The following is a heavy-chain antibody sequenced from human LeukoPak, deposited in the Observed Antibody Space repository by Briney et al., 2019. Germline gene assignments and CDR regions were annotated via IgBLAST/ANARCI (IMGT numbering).Heavy chain of an antibody. Sequence: ASVKVSCKASGYTFTSYGISWVRQAPGQGLEWMGWISAYNGNTNYAQKLQGRVTMTTDTSTSTAYMELRSLRSDDTALYYCARWRFLEWPNPHDYWGQGTLVTVSS. D-gene: IGHD3-3*01. CDR3: ARWRFLEWPNPHDY. J-gene: IGHJ4*02. V-gene: IGHV1-18*01. CDR1: GYTFTSYG. CDR2: ISAYNGNT.